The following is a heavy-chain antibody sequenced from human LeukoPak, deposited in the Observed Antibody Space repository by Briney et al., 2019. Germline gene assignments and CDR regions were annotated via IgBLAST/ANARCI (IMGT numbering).Heavy chain of an antibody. J-gene: IGHJ5*02. CDR3: ARRVLRYFDWSLMVWIWFDP. D-gene: IGHD3-9*01. CDR2: IYYTGGT. CDR1: GGSISPYY. V-gene: IGHV4-59*12. Sequence: PSETLSLTCTVSGGSISPYYWNWIRQTPGKGLEWIGHIYYTGGTNYNPSLKSRLTISLDTSKNQFSLKLSSVTAADTAVYYCARRVLRYFDWSLMVWIWFDPWGQGTLVTVSS.